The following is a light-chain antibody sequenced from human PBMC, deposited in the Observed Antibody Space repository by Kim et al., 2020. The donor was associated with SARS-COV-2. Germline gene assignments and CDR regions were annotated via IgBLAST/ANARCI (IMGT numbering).Light chain of an antibody. V-gene: IGKV1-5*03. CDR2: KTP. Sequence: DIQMTQSPSTLSASVGDTVTITCRASEGIRDWLAWFQQRPGTAPKVLVYKTPTLERGVPSRFSASGSGTDYTLTISGLQPDDFATYFCQQYDSYPWTFGQGTKVDIK. J-gene: IGKJ1*01. CDR3: QQYDSYPWT. CDR1: EGIRDW.